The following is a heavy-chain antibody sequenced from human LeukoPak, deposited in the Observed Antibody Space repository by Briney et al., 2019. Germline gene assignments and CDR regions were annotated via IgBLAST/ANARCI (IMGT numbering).Heavy chain of an antibody. Sequence: GGSLRLSCAASGFTFSSYGMHWVRQAPGKGLEWVAFIRYDGSNKYYADSVKGRFTISRDNSKNTLYLQMNSLRAEDTAVYYCAKDEGMATTNLDYWGQGTLVTVSS. V-gene: IGHV3-30*02. CDR2: IRYDGSNK. D-gene: IGHD5-24*01. CDR1: GFTFSSYG. J-gene: IGHJ4*02. CDR3: AKDEGMATTNLDY.